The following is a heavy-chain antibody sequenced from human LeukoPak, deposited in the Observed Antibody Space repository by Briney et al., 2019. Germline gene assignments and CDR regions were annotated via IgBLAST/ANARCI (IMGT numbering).Heavy chain of an antibody. CDR2: IYYSGST. CDR3: ASRPYYYGSRIEGPPGYYYYMDV. V-gene: IGHV4-39*07. J-gene: IGHJ6*03. D-gene: IGHD3-10*01. CDR1: GGSISSSSYY. Sequence: SETLSLTCTVSGGSISSSSYYWGWIRQPPGKGLEWIGSIYYSGSTYYNPSLKSRVTISVDTSKNQFSLRLSSVTAADTAVYYCASRPYYYGSRIEGPPGYYYYMDVWGKGTTVTISS.